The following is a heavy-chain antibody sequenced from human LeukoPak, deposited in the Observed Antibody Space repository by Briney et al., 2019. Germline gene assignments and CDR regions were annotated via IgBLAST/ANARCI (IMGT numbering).Heavy chain of an antibody. D-gene: IGHD3-3*01. Sequence: GGSLRLSCAASGFTFSSYAMHWVRQAPGKGLEWVAVISYDGSNKYYADSVKGRFTISRDNSKNTLYLQMNSLRAEDTAVYYCARAGTLFWSGYPYYFDYWDQGTLVTVSS. CDR1: GFTFSSYA. J-gene: IGHJ4*02. V-gene: IGHV3-30*01. CDR2: ISYDGSNK. CDR3: ARAGTLFWSGYPYYFDY.